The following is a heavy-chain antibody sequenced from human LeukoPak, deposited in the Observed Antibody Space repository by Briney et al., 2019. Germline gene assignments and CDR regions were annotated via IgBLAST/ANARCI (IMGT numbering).Heavy chain of an antibody. CDR3: ARIPDFSGYTENWFDP. D-gene: IGHD3-22*01. CDR2: ISAYNGNT. V-gene: IGHV1-18*01. Sequence: GASVKVSCKASGYTFTSYGISWVRQAPGQGLEWMGWISAYNGNTNYAQKLQGRVTMTTDTSTSTAYMELRSLRSDDTAVYYCARIPDFSGYTENWFDPWGQGTLVTVSS. J-gene: IGHJ5*02. CDR1: GYTFTSYG.